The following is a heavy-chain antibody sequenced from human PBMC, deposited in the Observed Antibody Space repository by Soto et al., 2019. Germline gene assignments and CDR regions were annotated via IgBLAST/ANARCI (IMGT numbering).Heavy chain of an antibody. J-gene: IGHJ4*02. CDR1: GDSVSSHY. CDR3: AREPLAHSYFDF. CDR2: LYNDERT. V-gene: IGHV4-4*07. Sequence: PSETLSLTCTVSGDSVSSHYWSWIRQPAGKGLEWLGRLYNDERTNYNPSLKSRVTMSMDTSKSQFSLKLTSVTAADSAVYFCAREPLAHSYFDFWGQGILVTVSS.